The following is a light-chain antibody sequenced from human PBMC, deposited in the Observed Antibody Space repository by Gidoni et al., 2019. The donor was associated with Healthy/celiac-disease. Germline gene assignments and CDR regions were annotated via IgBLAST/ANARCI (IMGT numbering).Light chain of an antibody. J-gene: IGKJ3*01. CDR3: QQYGSSGT. V-gene: IGKV3-20*01. CDR2: GAS. Sequence: IVFTQSPGTLSLSPGERATLSCRASQSVSSSYLAWYQQKPGQAPRLLIYGASSRATGIPDRFSGSGSGTDFTLTISRLEPEDFAVYYCQQYGSSGTFXPXTKVDIK. CDR1: QSVSSSY.